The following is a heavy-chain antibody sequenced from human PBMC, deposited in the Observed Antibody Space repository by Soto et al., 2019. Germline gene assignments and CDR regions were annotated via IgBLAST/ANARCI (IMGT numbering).Heavy chain of an antibody. V-gene: IGHV1-8*01. CDR2: MNPNSGNT. J-gene: IGHJ6*03. CDR3: ARVGGGYYYYYMDV. Sequence: ASVKVYCKASGYTFTSYDINWMRQATGQGLERMGWMNPNSGNTGYAQKFQGRVTMTRNTSISTAYMELSSLRSEDTAVYYCARVGGGYYYYYMDVWGKGTTVTVSS. CDR1: GYTFTSYD. D-gene: IGHD1-26*01.